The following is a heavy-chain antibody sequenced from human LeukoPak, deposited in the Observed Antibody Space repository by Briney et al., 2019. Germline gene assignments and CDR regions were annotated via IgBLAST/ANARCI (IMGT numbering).Heavy chain of an antibody. Sequence: SVKVSCKASGYTFTSYDINWVRQATGQGLEWMGWMNPNSGNTGYAQKFQGRVTMTRNTSISTAYMELSSLRSEDTAVYYCARGFSSWYYYYYYMDVWGKGTTVTVSS. CDR2: MNPNSGNT. CDR1: GYTFTSYD. D-gene: IGHD6-13*01. J-gene: IGHJ6*03. V-gene: IGHV1-8*01. CDR3: ARGFSSWYYYYYYMDV.